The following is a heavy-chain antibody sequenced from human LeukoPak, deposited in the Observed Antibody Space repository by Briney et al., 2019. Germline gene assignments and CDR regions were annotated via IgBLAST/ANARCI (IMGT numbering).Heavy chain of an antibody. CDR1: GGSFSGYY. CDR2: INYSGST. CDR3: GRMGDIGVVPAAQNGYYFDY. V-gene: IGHV4-34*01. Sequence: SVTLSLTCAVYGGSFSGYYWRWVRQPPGKGLEWIGDINYSGSTKFNPYLKRRVTISVDKSKNQFLLKLSYVTAADQAVYYCGRMGDIGVVPAAQNGYYFDYWGQGTLVTVSS. D-gene: IGHD2-2*01. J-gene: IGHJ4*02.